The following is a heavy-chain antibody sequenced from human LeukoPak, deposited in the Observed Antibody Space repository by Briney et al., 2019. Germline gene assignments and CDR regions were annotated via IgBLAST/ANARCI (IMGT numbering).Heavy chain of an antibody. Sequence: ASVKVSCKASGYTFTGYYMHWVRQAPGQGLEWMGWINPNSGGTNYAQKFQGRVTMTRDTSISTAYMELSRLRSDDTAVYYCARGFKRQQLALGYWGQGTLVTVSS. V-gene: IGHV1-2*02. D-gene: IGHD6-13*01. J-gene: IGHJ4*02. CDR3: ARGFKRQQLALGY. CDR1: GYTFTGYY. CDR2: INPNSGGT.